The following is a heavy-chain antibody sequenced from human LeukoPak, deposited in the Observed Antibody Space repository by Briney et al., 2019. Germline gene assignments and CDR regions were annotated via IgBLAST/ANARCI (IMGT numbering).Heavy chain of an antibody. CDR1: GGSISSSSYY. CDR3: ARVGTRGVDYYDSSGYFDY. V-gene: IGHV4-39*07. D-gene: IGHD3-22*01. Sequence: PSETLSLTCTVSGGSISSSSYYWGWIRQPPGKGLEWIGSIYYSGSTYYNPSLKSRVTISVDTSKNQFSLKLSSVTAADTAVYYCARVGTRGVDYYDSSGYFDYWGQGTLVTVSS. J-gene: IGHJ4*02. CDR2: IYYSGST.